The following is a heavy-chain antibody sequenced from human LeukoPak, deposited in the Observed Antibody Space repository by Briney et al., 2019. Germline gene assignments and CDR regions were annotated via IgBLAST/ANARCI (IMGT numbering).Heavy chain of an antibody. Sequence: GGSLRLSCAASGFIFSDYEMNWVRQAPGKGLEWLLHISTSCSIIHYGHSVKGRFTISRDNAKNSLYLQMNRLRAEDTALYFCARDATTDVGTVYMDVWGKGTTVTISS. CDR2: ISTSCSII. CDR1: GFIFSDYE. V-gene: IGHV3-48*03. CDR3: ARDATTDVGTVYMDV. D-gene: IGHD4-17*01. J-gene: IGHJ6*03.